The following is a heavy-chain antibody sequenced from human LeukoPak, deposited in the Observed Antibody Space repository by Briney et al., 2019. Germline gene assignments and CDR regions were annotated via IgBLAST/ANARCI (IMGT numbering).Heavy chain of an antibody. CDR1: SGYW. Sequence: GGSLRLSCAAFSGYWMTWVRQAPGKGLEWVANIKQDGSEKYYVDSVKGRFTISRDNAKNSLFLQMNSLRAEDTAVYYCAREYSSSSGRCFDYWGQGTLVTVSS. V-gene: IGHV3-7*01. CDR2: IKQDGSEK. J-gene: IGHJ4*02. D-gene: IGHD6-6*01. CDR3: AREYSSSSGRCFDY.